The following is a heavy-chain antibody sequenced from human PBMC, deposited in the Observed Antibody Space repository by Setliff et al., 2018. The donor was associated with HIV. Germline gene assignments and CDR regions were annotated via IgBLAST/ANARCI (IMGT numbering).Heavy chain of an antibody. J-gene: IGHJ4*02. Sequence: SETLSLTCTVSGCSISSCSHYWGWIRQPPGKGLEWIGSLDYSGSTYYNPSLKSRVTISVDTSKNQFSLKLSSVTAADTAVYYCARLPMSIVRGVISYFDYWGQGTLVTVSS. CDR2: LDYSGST. D-gene: IGHD3-10*01. CDR1: GCSISSCSHY. V-gene: IGHV4-39*01. CDR3: ARLPMSIVRGVISYFDY.